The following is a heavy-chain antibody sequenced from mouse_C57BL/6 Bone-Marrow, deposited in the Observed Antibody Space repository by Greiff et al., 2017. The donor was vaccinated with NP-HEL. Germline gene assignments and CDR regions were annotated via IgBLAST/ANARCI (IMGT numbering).Heavy chain of an antibody. CDR1: GYTFTDYN. D-gene: IGHD1-1*01. CDR3: ARSLYGSPLAWFAY. J-gene: IGHJ3*01. V-gene: IGHV1-18*01. Sequence: EVQLQQSGPELVKPGASVKIPCKASGYTFTDYNMDWVKQSHGKSLEWIGDINPNNGGTIYNQKFKGKATLTVDKSSSTAYMELRSLTSEDTAVYYCARSLYGSPLAWFAYWGQGTLVTVSA. CDR2: INPNNGGT.